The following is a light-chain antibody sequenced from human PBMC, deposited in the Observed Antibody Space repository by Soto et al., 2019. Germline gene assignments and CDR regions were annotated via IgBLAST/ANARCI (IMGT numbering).Light chain of an antibody. Sequence: QSVLTQPPSASGSPGQSVTISCTGTSSDVGAYIYVSWYQQHPGKAPKLIIYEVNKRPSGVPDRFSGSKSGTTASLTVSGLQAEDEADYYCSSYAGSSNVFGTGTKVTVL. CDR2: EVN. J-gene: IGLJ1*01. CDR1: SSDVGAYIY. CDR3: SSYAGSSNV. V-gene: IGLV2-8*01.